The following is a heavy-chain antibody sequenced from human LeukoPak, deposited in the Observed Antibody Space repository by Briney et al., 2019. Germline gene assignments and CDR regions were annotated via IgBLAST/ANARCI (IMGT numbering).Heavy chain of an antibody. Sequence: ASVKVPCKASGYTFTSYDINWVRQATGQGLEWMGWMNPNSGNTGYAQKFQGRVTMTRNTSISTAYMELSSLRSEDTAVYYCARDYGDYVYAFDIWGQGTMVTVSS. V-gene: IGHV1-8*01. CDR3: ARDYGDYVYAFDI. D-gene: IGHD4-17*01. CDR1: GYTFTSYD. CDR2: MNPNSGNT. J-gene: IGHJ3*02.